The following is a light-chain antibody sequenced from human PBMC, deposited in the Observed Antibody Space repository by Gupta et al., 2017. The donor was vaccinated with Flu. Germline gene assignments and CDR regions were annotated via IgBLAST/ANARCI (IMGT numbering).Light chain of an antibody. CDR1: CTNIGSNS. Sequence: QSVLTQPPSVSAAPGQKVTISCSGSCTNIGSNSVSWYQQLPGTAPKLLIYDNNKRHSGIPDRFSGSTSGTSATVDITGPQAGDEADYYCDTWDSSRSDWVFGGGTKLTVL. J-gene: IGLJ3*02. V-gene: IGLV1-51*01. CDR2: DNN. CDR3: DTWDSSRSDWV.